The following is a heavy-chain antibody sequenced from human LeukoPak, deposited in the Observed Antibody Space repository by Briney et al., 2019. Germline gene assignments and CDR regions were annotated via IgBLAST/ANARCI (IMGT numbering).Heavy chain of an antibody. Sequence: PGRSLRLSCTASGFNFRGYAMYWVRQAPGKGLEWVAAVSYDGSDKNYADSVKGRFTISRDNSQNTLYLQMNSLRVEDTAVYYCARLQMVRGVTPFYYFDFWGQGTLVTVSS. CDR2: VSYDGSDK. D-gene: IGHD3-10*01. V-gene: IGHV3-30*04. J-gene: IGHJ4*02. CDR1: GFNFRGYA. CDR3: ARLQMVRGVTPFYYFDF.